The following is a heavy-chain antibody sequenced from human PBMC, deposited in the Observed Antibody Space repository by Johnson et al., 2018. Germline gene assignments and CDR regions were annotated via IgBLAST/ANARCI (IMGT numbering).Heavy chain of an antibody. CDR2: ISSNGGST. CDR3: ESSIAVAGEDAFDI. D-gene: IGHD6-19*01. J-gene: IGHJ3*02. CDR1: GFTFSSYA. Sequence: VQLVQSGGGLVQPGGSLRLSCAASGFTFSSYAMHWVRQAPGKGLEYVSAISSNGGSTYYANSVKGRFTISRDNCKNTLYLQMGSLRAEDRAVYYCESSIAVAGEDAFDIWGQGTMVTVSS. V-gene: IGHV3-64*01.